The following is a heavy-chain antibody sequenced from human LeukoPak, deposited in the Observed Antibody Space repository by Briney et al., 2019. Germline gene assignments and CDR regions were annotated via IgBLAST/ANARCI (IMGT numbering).Heavy chain of an antibody. V-gene: IGHV3-21*06. D-gene: IGHD6-13*01. CDR3: ARWVRQQLAFLDY. CDR1: GFTFSSYS. CDR2: ISSANTYI. J-gene: IGHJ4*02. Sequence: SGGSLRLSCAASGFTFSSYSMNWVRQAPGKGLEWVSSISSANTYIYYADSVKGRFTISRDNAKNSVYLQMNSLRAEDTAVHYCARWVRQQLAFLDYWGQGTLVTVSS.